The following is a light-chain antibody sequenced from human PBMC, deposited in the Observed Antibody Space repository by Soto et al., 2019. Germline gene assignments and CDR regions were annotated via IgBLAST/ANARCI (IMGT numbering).Light chain of an antibody. CDR2: GAS. Sequence: EIVLTQSPGTLSLSPGERATLSCRASQSVSSSYLAWYQQKPGQAPRLLIYGASSRATCIPDRFSGSRSGIFFTFTISRLEPEDFAVYYCQAYGRSPYTFAQESKLEVK. V-gene: IGKV3-20*01. CDR1: QSVSSSY. J-gene: IGKJ2*01. CDR3: QAYGRSPYT.